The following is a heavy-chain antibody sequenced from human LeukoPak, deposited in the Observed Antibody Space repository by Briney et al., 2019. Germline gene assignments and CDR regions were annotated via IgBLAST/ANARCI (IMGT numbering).Heavy chain of an antibody. J-gene: IGHJ4*02. Sequence: GGSLRLSCAASGFTFSSYEMNWVRQAPGKGLEWVSYISSSGSTIYYADSVKGRFTISRDNAKNSLYLQMNSLRAEDTAVYYCARQRILTGYFVDFDYWGQGTLVTVSS. CDR2: ISSSGSTI. D-gene: IGHD3-9*01. V-gene: IGHV3-48*03. CDR3: ARQRILTGYFVDFDY. CDR1: GFTFSSYE.